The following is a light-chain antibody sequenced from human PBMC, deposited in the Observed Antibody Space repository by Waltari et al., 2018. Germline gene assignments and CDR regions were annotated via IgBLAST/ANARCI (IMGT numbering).Light chain of an antibody. CDR1: QSIRNN. Sequence: EKVMTQAPATLSVSPGDSATLSCRASQSIRNNLAWYQQKPGQAPRLLIYDASTRATGIPVTFSGSGSGTEFTLTISSLQSEDFVVYYCQQSNSWPYTFGQGTKLEIK. CDR2: DAS. CDR3: QQSNSWPYT. J-gene: IGKJ2*01. V-gene: IGKV3-15*01.